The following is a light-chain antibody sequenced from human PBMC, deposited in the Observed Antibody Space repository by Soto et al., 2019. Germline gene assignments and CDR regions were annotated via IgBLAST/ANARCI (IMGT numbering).Light chain of an antibody. CDR2: GAS. CDR1: QSVSSSY. CDR3: LQYDTSPGVT. Sequence: EVVLTQSPGTLSLSPGERATLSCRASQSVSSSYLAWYQQKPGQAPRLLIYGASSRATGNPDRFSGSGSGTDFTLTISRLESEGFAVYYCLQYDTSPGVTFGPGTKVDI. V-gene: IGKV3-20*01. J-gene: IGKJ3*01.